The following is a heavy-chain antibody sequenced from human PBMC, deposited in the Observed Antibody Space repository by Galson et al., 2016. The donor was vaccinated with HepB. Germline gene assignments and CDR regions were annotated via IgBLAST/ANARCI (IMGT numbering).Heavy chain of an antibody. CDR1: GFSLYSSGVG. D-gene: IGHD3-22*01. CDR3: AHSPRLLSVKNPFHP. Sequence: PALVKPTQTLRLTCTFSGFSLYSSGVGVGWIRQPPGKALQFLALIYGNDDYRYSLSLKNRLTITKDNSKDQVVLTLTNVGPADTATYFCAHSPRLLSVKNPFHPWGPGTLVTVSS. J-gene: IGHJ5*02. CDR2: IYGNDDY. V-gene: IGHV2-5*01.